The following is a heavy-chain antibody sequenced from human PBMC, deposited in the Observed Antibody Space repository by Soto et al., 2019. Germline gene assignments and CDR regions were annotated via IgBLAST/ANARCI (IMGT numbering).Heavy chain of an antibody. CDR2: INYSGST. CDR3: ARAGTFYDYVWADY. D-gene: IGHD3-16*01. V-gene: IGHV4-39*01. CDR1: GGSIRSRSYY. J-gene: IGHJ4*02. Sequence: PSETLSLTCTVSGGSIRSRSYYWGWIRQPPGKGLEWIGSINYSGSTYYNPSLKSRVTISVDTSKNQFSLKLSSVTAADTAVYYCARAGTFYDYVWADYWGQGTLVTVS.